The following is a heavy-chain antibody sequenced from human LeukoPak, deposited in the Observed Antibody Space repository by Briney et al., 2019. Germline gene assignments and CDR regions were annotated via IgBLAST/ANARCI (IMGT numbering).Heavy chain of an antibody. CDR2: LSASGGTT. Sequence: GGSLRLSCGASGFTFNNYAMSWVRQAPGKGLQWVSALSASGGTTYYADSVKGRFTISRDNSKNTLYLQMNSLRAEDTAVYYCATLRRPWELGGKEPFDYWGQGTLVTVSS. D-gene: IGHD1-26*01. J-gene: IGHJ4*02. CDR3: ATLRRPWELGGKEPFDY. V-gene: IGHV3-23*01. CDR1: GFTFNNYA.